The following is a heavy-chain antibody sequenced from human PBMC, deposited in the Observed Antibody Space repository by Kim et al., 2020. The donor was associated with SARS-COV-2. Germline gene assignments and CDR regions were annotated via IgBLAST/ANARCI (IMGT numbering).Heavy chain of an antibody. CDR1: GFTFSSYA. V-gene: IGHV3-23*01. J-gene: IGHJ4*02. CDR3: AKIGHISSTGYFDY. CDR2: ISSSGHTT. D-gene: IGHD1-1*01. Sequence: GGSLRLSCAASGFTFSSYAMSWVRQAPGKGLEWVSTISSSGHTTYYADSVKGRFTISRDTSKNMLYLQMNSLRAEDTATYYCAKIGHISSTGYFDYWGQ.